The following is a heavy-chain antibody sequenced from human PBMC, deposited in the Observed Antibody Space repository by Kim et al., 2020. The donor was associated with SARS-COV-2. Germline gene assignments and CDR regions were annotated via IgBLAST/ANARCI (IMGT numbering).Heavy chain of an antibody. CDR2: FFRSGST. D-gene: IGHD4-4*01. CDR1: GAPISSYY. CDR3: ASLDYSDNAGLVH. Sequence: SETLSLTCTVSGAPISSYYWVWVRKPPGKGLEWMATFFRSGSTSSNPSLKSRVTISADTSNHQFSLQLSSVTASDTAVYYCASLDYSDNAGLVHWGQGTLVTVS. J-gene: IGHJ4*02. V-gene: IGHV4-59*13.